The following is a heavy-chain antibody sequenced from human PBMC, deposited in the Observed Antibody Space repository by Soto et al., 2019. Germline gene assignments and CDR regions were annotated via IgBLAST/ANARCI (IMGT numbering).Heavy chain of an antibody. CDR3: AEEPNWNYPLGNWFDP. D-gene: IGHD1-7*01. V-gene: IGHV3-23*01. J-gene: IGHJ5*02. CDR1: GFTFSSYA. CDR2: ISGSGGST. Sequence: PGGSLRLSCAASGFTFSSYAMSWVRQAPGKGLEWVSAISGSGGSTYYADSVKGRFTISRDNSKNTLYLQMNSLRAEDTAVYYCAEEPNWNYPLGNWFDPWGQGTLVTVSS.